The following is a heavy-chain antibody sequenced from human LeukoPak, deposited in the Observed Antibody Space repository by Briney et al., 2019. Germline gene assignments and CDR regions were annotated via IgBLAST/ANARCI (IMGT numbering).Heavy chain of an antibody. CDR1: GFTFSSYA. V-gene: IGHV3-23*01. Sequence: PGGSLRLSCAASGFTFSSYAMSWVRQAPGKGLEWVSAISGSGGSTYYADSVKGRFTISRDNSKNTLYLQMNSLRAEDTAVYYCARGTVSGSGNRFDPWGQGTLVTVSS. CDR2: ISGSGGST. CDR3: ARGTVSGSGNRFDP. J-gene: IGHJ5*02. D-gene: IGHD2-15*01.